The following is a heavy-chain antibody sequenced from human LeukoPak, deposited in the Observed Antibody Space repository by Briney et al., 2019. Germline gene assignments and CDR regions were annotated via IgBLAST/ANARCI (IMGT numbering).Heavy chain of an antibody. CDR1: GFTFSSYE. V-gene: IGHV3-48*03. Sequence: GGSLRLSCAASGFTFSSYEMDWVRQAPGKGLEWIAYISSSGSTKYYADSVKGRFTIPRDNAKNSLYLQMNSLRAEDTALYYCARIARGYWGQGTLVTVSS. J-gene: IGHJ4*02. CDR2: ISSSGSTK. D-gene: IGHD2-21*01. CDR3: ARIARGY.